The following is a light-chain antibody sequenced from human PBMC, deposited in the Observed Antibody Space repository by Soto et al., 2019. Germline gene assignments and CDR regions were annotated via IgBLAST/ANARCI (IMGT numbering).Light chain of an antibody. J-gene: IGKJ1*01. V-gene: IGKV1-27*01. Sequence: DMQMTQSPSFLSAAVGDRVTITCRASRGISNYLAWYQQRPGKVPKLLIYGASTLQSGVPSRFSGSGSGTDFTLTIGSLQPEDIATYYCQNYNSAPRTFGQGTKVEIK. CDR2: GAS. CDR1: RGISNY. CDR3: QNYNSAPRT.